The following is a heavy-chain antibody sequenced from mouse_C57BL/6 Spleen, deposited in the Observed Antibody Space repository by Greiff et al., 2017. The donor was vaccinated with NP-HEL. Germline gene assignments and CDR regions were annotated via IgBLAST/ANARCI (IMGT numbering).Heavy chain of an antibody. V-gene: IGHV5-17*01. CDR3: ARKDWDPWFAY. CDR1: GFTFSDYG. D-gene: IGHD4-1*01. CDR2: ISSGSSTI. J-gene: IGHJ3*01. Sequence: EVQVVESGGGLVKPGGSLKLSCAASGFTFSDYGMHWVRQAPEKGLEWVAYISSGSSTIYYADKVKGRFTLSRDNAKNTLFLQMTSLRSEDTAMYYCARKDWDPWFAYWGQGTLVTVSA.